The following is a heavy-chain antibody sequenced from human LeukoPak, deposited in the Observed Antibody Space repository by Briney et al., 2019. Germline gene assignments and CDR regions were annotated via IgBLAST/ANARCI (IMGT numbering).Heavy chain of an antibody. CDR3: ASGYTVDAFDV. CDR1: GYTFTNYG. D-gene: IGHD3-16*02. J-gene: IGHJ3*01. CDR2: ISANNGNT. V-gene: IGHV1-18*01. Sequence: ASVKLSCTASGYTFTNYGISWVRQAPGQGLEWIASISANNGNTYYAHTLKGRVTITTDNSKNTPYLQLNSLRSDDTAVYYCASGYTVDAFDVRCQGTMVTVSS.